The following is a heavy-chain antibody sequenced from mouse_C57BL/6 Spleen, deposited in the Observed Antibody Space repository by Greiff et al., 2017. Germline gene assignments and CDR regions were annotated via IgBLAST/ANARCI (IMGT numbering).Heavy chain of an antibody. CDR3: ARLTKGFAY. J-gene: IGHJ3*01. CDR1: GFTFSSYG. V-gene: IGHV5-6*01. D-gene: IGHD1-3*01. Sequence: VQLQQSGGDLVKPGGSLKLSCAASGFTFSSYGMSWVRQTPDKRLEWVATISSGGSYTYYPDSVKGRFTISRDNAKNTLYLQMSSLKSEDTAMYYCARLTKGFAYWGQGTLVTVSA. CDR2: ISSGGSYT.